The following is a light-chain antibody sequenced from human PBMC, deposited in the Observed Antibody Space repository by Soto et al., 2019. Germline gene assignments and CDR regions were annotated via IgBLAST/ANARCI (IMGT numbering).Light chain of an antibody. Sequence: EIVLTQSPATLSLPPGQRATLYCRASQSVSDYLAWFQQKPGQAPRLLIYDASNRATGIPARFSGSGSGTDFTLTISSLEPEDFAVYYWQQRSNWPRTFGQRTKLEIK. V-gene: IGKV3-11*01. CDR3: QQRSNWPRT. J-gene: IGKJ2*01. CDR2: DAS. CDR1: QSVSDY.